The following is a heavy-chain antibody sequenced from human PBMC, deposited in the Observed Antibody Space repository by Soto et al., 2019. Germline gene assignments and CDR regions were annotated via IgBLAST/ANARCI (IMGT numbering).Heavy chain of an antibody. CDR3: ARVRVGATVYFDY. V-gene: IGHV4-59*01. Sequence: QVQLQESGSGLVKPSETLSLTCTVSGGSISSYYWSWIRQPPGKGLEWIGYIYYSGSTNYNPSLKSRVTISVDTSKNQFTLKLSSVTAADTAVYYCARVRVGATVYFDYWGQGTLVTVSS. CDR2: IYYSGST. D-gene: IGHD1-26*01. J-gene: IGHJ4*02. CDR1: GGSISSYY.